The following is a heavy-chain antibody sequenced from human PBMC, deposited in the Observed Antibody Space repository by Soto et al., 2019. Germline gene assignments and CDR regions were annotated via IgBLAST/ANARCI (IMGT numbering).Heavy chain of an antibody. J-gene: IGHJ3*02. D-gene: IGHD3-22*01. V-gene: IGHV3-11*06. CDR3: ARDDYYDSSGYYNDAFDI. CDR1: GFTFSDYY. Sequence: PGGALRRSCSASGFTFSDYYMSWIRQAPGKWLEWVSYISSSSYTNYADSVKGRFTISRDNAKNSLYLQMNSLRAEDTAVYYCARDDYYDSSGYYNDAFDIWGQGTMVTVSS. CDR2: ISSSSYT.